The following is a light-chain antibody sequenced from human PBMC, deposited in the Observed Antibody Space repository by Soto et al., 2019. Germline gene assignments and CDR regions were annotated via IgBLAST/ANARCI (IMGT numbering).Light chain of an antibody. J-gene: IGKJ1*01. CDR3: QQYNNWPPWT. CDR1: QSVSSN. Sequence: EIVMTQSPATLSVSPGERATLSCRASQSVSSNLAWYQQKPGQAPRLLIYGASTRATGIPARFSGSGSGTEFPPTISSPQAEGFAVYYCQQYNNWPPWTFGQGTKVEIK. CDR2: GAS. V-gene: IGKV3-15*01.